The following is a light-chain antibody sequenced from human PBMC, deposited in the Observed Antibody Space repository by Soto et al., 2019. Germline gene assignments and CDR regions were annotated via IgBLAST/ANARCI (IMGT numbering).Light chain of an antibody. CDR1: SSDVGGYNY. V-gene: IGLV2-14*01. CDR2: EVS. Sequence: QSALTQPASVSGSPGQSITISCTGTSSDVGGYNYVSWYQQHPGKAPKLMIYEVSNRPSGVSNRFSGSKSGNTASLTISGLQAEDEADYYCSSYTSSSTTGVVFGGGTKLTVL. CDR3: SSYTSSSTTGVV. J-gene: IGLJ2*01.